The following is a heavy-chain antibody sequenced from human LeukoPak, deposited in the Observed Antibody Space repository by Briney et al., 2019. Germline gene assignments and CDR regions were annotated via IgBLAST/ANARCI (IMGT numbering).Heavy chain of an antibody. CDR3: AREDCSSTSCYFDY. J-gene: IGHJ4*02. CDR1: GFTFSIFA. V-gene: IGHV3-64*01. Sequence: GGSLRLSCGASGFTFSIFAMHWVRQSPGKGLEYISAISSDGSRTYYANSVKGRFTISRDNAKNTLYLQMNSLRAEDTAVYYCAREDCSSTSCYFDYWGQGTLVTVSS. D-gene: IGHD2-2*01. CDR2: ISSDGSRT.